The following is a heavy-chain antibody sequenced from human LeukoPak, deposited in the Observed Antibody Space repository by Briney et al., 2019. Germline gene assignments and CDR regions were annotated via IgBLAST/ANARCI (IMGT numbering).Heavy chain of an antibody. CDR2: ISWNSVNR. D-gene: IGHD3-22*01. J-gene: IGHJ4*02. Sequence: GRSLRLSCAASGFTFDDYGMHWVRQFPGKDLEWVAGISWNSVNRDYGDSVKGRFTISRDNAKGSLYLQMNSLKLEDTALYYCAKSTWQYHYDGQIDQWGQGTLVTVS. V-gene: IGHV3-9*01. CDR1: GFTFDDYG. CDR3: AKSTWQYHYDGQIDQ.